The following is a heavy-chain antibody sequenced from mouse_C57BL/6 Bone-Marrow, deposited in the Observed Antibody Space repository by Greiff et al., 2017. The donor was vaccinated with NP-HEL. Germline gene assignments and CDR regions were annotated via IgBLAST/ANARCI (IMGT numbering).Heavy chain of an antibody. Sequence: QVQLQQSGPELVKPGASVKLSCKASGYTFTSYDINWVKQRPGQGLEWIGWIYPRDGSTKYNEKFKGKATLTVDTSSSTAYMELHRLTSEDSAVYFCARPSLRAWCAYWGQGTLVTVSA. D-gene: IGHD1-1*01. CDR1: GYTFTSYD. V-gene: IGHV1-85*01. J-gene: IGHJ3*01. CDR3: ARPSLRAWCAY. CDR2: IYPRDGST.